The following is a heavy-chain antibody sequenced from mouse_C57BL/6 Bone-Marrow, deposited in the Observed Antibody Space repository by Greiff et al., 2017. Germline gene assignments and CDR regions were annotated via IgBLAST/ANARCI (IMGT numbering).Heavy chain of an antibody. CDR2: IYPSDSET. D-gene: IGHD1-1*01. Sequence: VQLQQPGAELVRPGSSVKLSCKASGYTFTSYWMDWVKQRPGQGLEWIGNIYPSDSETHYNQKFKDKDTLTVDKSSSTAYMQLSSLTSEDSAVYYCARYGTGAMDYWGQGTSVTVSS. CDR1: GYTFTSYW. CDR3: ARYGTGAMDY. V-gene: IGHV1-61*01. J-gene: IGHJ4*01.